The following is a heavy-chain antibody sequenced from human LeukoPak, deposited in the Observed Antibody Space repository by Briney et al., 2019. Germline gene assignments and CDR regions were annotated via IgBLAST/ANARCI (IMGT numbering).Heavy chain of an antibody. CDR3: ARSILTGGRYYFDY. CDR1: GFSFGDYG. Sequence: PGGSLRLSCTASGFSFGDYGMTWFRQAPGKGLEWVGFIRSTPYGGTAEYAASVKGRFTISRDDSVSIAYLQMNSPEIEDTAVYYCARSILTGGRYYFDYWGQGTLVTVSS. CDR2: IRSTPYGGTA. J-gene: IGHJ4*02. D-gene: IGHD3-9*01. V-gene: IGHV3-49*03.